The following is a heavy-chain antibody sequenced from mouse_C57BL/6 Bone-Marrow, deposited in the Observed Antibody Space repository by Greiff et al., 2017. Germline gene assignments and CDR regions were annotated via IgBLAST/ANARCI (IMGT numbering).Heavy chain of an antibody. D-gene: IGHD2-4*01. V-gene: IGHV3-6*01. J-gene: IGHJ3*01. CDR1: GYSITSGYY. CDR2: ISYDGSN. CDR3: ASSPIYYDYGFAY. Sequence: EVKLVESGPGLVKPSQSLSLTCSVTGYSITSGYYWNWIRQFPGNKLEWMGYISYDGSNNYNPSLKNRISITRDTSKNQFFLKLNSVTTEDTATYYCASSPIYYDYGFAYWGQGTLVTVSA.